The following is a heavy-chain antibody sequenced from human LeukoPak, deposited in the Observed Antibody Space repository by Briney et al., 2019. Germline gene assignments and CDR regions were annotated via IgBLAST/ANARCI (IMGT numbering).Heavy chain of an antibody. V-gene: IGHV3-13*05. J-gene: IGHJ6*04. CDR1: GFTFSSYD. D-gene: IGHD6-19*01. Sequence: PGGSLRLSCAASGFTFSSYDMHWVRQATGKGLEWVSAIGTAGDPYYPGSVKGRFTISREDAKNSLYLQTNSLRAGDTAVYYCARGGWRGYYGMDVWGKGTTVTVSS. CDR2: IGTAGDP. CDR3: ARGGWRGYYGMDV.